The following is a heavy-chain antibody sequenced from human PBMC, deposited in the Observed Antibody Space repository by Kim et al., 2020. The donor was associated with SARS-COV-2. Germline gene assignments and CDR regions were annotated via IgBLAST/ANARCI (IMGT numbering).Heavy chain of an antibody. CDR2: IWYDGSNK. CDR1: GFTFSSYG. V-gene: IGHV3-33*08. Sequence: GGSLRLSCAASGFTFSSYGMHWVRQASGKGLEWVAVIWYDGSNKYYADSAKGRFTISRDNSKNTLYLEMNSLRAEDTAVYYCARAPERSWTFDYWGQGTLVTVSS. CDR3: ARAPERSWTFDY. J-gene: IGHJ4*02. D-gene: IGHD6-13*01.